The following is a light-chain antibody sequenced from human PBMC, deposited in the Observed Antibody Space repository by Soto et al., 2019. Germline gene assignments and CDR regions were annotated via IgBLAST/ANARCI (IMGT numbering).Light chain of an antibody. V-gene: IGLV2-14*01. CDR1: SRDVGGYNY. J-gene: IGLJ1*01. CDR3: NSYTSSSTFV. Sequence: QSALTQPASVSGSPGQSITISCTGTSRDVGGYNYVSWYQQHPGKAPTLMMFEVSNRPSGVSNRFSGSRSGNTASLTISGLQSEDEAEYYCNSYTSSSTFVFGTGTKLTVL. CDR2: EVS.